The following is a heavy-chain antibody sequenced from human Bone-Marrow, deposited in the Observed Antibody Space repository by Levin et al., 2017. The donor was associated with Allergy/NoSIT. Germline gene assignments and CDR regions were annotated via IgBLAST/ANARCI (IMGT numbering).Heavy chain of an antibody. CDR1: GGSIRNSGHF. Sequence: SETLSLTCTVSGGSIRNSGHFWGWIRQPPGKGLEWIGCVDYSGSTYYNPSLKSRVTISVDTSSNQFSLTLKSVTAADAAVYFCARPGRWLQDFDHWGQGTLVPVSS. V-gene: IGHV4-39*01. CDR2: VDYSGST. J-gene: IGHJ4*02. D-gene: IGHD5-24*01. CDR3: ARPGRWLQDFDH.